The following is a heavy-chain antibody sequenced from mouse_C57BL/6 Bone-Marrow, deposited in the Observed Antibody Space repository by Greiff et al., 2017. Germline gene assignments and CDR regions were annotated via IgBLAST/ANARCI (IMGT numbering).Heavy chain of an antibody. V-gene: IGHV1-15*01. CDR1: GYTFTDYE. CDR3: TIVWR. J-gene: IGHJ3*02. CDR2: IDPETGGT. Sequence: SGAELVRPGASVTPSCKASGYTFTDYEMHWVKQTPVHGLEWIGAIDPETGGTAYNQKFKGKAILTADKSSSTAYMELRSLTSEDSAVYYCTIVWRWGQGTLVTVSA.